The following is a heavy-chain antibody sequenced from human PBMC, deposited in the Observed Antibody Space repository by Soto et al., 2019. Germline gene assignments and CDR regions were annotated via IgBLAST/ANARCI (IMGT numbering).Heavy chain of an antibody. CDR2: IFWDGDK. V-gene: IGHV2-5*02. CDR3: AHAHDPPLTVTQYYYYYGMDV. D-gene: IGHD4-4*01. J-gene: IGHJ6*02. Sequence: QITLKESGPPLVKPTQTLTLTCTFSGFSLTTTGVGVGWIRQPPGKAPEWLALIFWDGDKRYSPSLQSRLTITKDTSKNQVVLTMPNMGPVDTATYYCAHAHDPPLTVTQYYYYYGMDVWGQGTTVTVSS. CDR1: GFSLTTTGVG.